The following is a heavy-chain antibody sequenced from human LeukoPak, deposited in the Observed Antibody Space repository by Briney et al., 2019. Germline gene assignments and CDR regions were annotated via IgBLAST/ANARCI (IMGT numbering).Heavy chain of an antibody. CDR1: GFTFSDYS. Sequence: GGSLRLSCAASGFTFSDYSMNWVRQAPGKGLEWISYIGIDSGNTNYADSVKGRFIISGDKAKNSLYLQMNSLRVEDTAVYYFARDYKYAFDNWGRGTLVSVPS. J-gene: IGHJ4*02. CDR3: ARDYKYAFDN. V-gene: IGHV3-48*01. CDR2: IGIDSGNT. D-gene: IGHD5-24*01.